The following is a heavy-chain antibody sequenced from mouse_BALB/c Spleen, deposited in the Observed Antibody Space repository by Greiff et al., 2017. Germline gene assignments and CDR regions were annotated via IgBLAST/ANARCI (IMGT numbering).Heavy chain of an antibody. D-gene: IGHD1-1*01. V-gene: IGHV5-12-1*01. CDR3: ARHYLRYYYFDY. Sequence: EVKLMESGGGLVKPGGSLKLSCAASGFAFSSYDMSWVRQTPEKRLEWVAYISSGGGSTYYPDTVKGRFTISRDNAKNTLYLQMSSLKSEDTAMYYCARHYLRYYYFDYWGQGTTLTVSS. J-gene: IGHJ2*01. CDR1: GFAFSSYD. CDR2: ISSGGGST.